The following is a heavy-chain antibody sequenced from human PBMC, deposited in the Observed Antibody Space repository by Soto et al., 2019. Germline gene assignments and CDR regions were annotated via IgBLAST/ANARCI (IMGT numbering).Heavy chain of an antibody. CDR3: VGGWSVPFDY. CDR1: GFSFDDYG. J-gene: IGHJ4*02. D-gene: IGHD6-19*01. Sequence: GGSLRLSCAASGFSFDDYGMHWVRQAPGKGLEWVSGISWNSGSIGYADFVKGRFTISRDNAKNFLYLQMDSLRDEDTALYYCVGGWSVPFDYWGQGTQVTVSS. CDR2: ISWNSGSI. V-gene: IGHV3-9*01.